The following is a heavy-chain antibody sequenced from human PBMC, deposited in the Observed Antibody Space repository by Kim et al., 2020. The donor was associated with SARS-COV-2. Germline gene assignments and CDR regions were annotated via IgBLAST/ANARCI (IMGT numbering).Heavy chain of an antibody. V-gene: IGHV3-53*01. J-gene: IGHJ3*01. Sequence: GGSLRLSCAVSGFSVSDSYMSWLRLAPGRGLQWLSVIQDAGGTHYADSVTGRFTISRDIAENTVHLQMTSLRAEDTALYYCARGWGLYRLNVGLNNAFDVWGLGTKVTVSS. CDR3: ARGWGLYRLNVGLNNAFDV. D-gene: IGHD2-21*02. CDR1: GFSVSDSY. CDR2: IQDAGGT.